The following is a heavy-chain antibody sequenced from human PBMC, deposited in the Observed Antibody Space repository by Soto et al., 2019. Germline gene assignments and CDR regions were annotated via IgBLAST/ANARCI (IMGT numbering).Heavy chain of an antibody. D-gene: IGHD3-10*01. CDR2: VSKSDYT. CDR1: GFTFTNFG. J-gene: IGHJ6*02. V-gene: IGHV3-21*04. CDR3: AREDSIIIPAVADV. Sequence: GGSLRLSCEVSGFTFTNFGINWVRQAPGKGLEWVSSVSKSDYTYYSESVKGRFTISRDNAKNSVSLQMNNLRAEDTAVYYCAREDSIIIPAVADVWGQGTKVTVYS.